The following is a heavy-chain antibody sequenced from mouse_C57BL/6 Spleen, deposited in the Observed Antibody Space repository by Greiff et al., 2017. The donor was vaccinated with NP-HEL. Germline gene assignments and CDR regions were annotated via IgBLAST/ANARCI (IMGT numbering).Heavy chain of an antibody. CDR2: IRSKSNNYAT. Sequence: EVKLVESGGGLVQPKGSLKLSCAASGFSFNTYAMNWVRQAPGKGLEWVARIRSKSNNYATYYADSVKDRFTISRDDSESMLYLQMNNLKTEDTAMYYCVRHLGGDYEGAMDYWGQGTSVTVSS. J-gene: IGHJ4*01. V-gene: IGHV10-1*01. CDR1: GFSFNTYA. D-gene: IGHD1-1*01. CDR3: VRHLGGDYEGAMDY.